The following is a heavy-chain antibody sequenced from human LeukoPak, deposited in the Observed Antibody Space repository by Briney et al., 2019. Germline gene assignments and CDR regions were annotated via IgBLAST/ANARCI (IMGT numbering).Heavy chain of an antibody. CDR2: ISSRSSNK. V-gene: IGHV3-48*04. CDR1: GFTFSSYS. CDR3: AREGWDLNALDI. J-gene: IGHJ3*02. Sequence: GGSLRLSCAASGFTFSSYSMKWVRQAPGKGLVWVSYISSRSSNKYYADSVKGRFTISRDNAKNSLYLQMSSLRAEDTAIYYCAREGWDLNALDIWGQGTMVTVSP. D-gene: IGHD1-26*01.